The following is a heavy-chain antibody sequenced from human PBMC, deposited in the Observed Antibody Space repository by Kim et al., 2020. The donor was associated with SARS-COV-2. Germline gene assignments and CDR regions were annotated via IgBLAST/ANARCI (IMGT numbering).Heavy chain of an antibody. J-gene: IGHJ4*02. CDR1: GYTVTSYA. CDR3: ARDGTTRNGGYYFDY. D-gene: IGHD1-1*01. Sequence: ASVKVSCKASGYTVTSYAMHWVRQAPGQGLEWMGWINVGYGNTRYLQKFQGRVTITRDTSASTAYMELSGLRSEDTAVYFCARDGTTRNGGYYFDYWGQGALVSVSS. CDR2: INVGYGNT. V-gene: IGHV1-3*01.